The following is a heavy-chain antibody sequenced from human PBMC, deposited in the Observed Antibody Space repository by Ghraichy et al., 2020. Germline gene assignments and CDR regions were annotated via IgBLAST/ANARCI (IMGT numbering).Heavy chain of an antibody. J-gene: IGHJ5*02. V-gene: IGHV1-8*01. CDR3: ARGSAVRGAHNWFDP. D-gene: IGHD3-10*01. CDR1: GYTFTSYD. CDR2: MNPNSGNT. Sequence: ASVKVSCKASGYTFTSYDINWVRQATGQGLEWMGWMNPNSGNTGYAQKFQGRVTMTRNTSISTAYMELSSLRSEDMAVYYCARGSAVRGAHNWFDPWGQGTLVTVSS.